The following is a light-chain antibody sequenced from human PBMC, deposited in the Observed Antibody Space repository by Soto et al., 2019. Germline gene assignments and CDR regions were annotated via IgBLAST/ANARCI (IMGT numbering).Light chain of an antibody. J-gene: IGKJ5*01. CDR3: QQSYRTPT. Sequence: DLQMTQSPSSLSASVGDRVTITCRASQSISSYLNWYQQKPGKAPKILIYAASSLQSGVPSRFSGSGSGTDYTLTISSMKPEDFATYYCQQSYRTPTFGQGTRLEIK. CDR2: AAS. V-gene: IGKV1-39*01. CDR1: QSISSY.